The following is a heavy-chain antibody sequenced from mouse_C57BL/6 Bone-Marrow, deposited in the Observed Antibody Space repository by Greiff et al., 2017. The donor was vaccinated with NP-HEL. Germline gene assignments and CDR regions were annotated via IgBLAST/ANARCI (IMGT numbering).Heavy chain of an antibody. CDR3: ARGAQATGYYAMDY. CDR1: GYSITSGYY. V-gene: IGHV3-6*01. J-gene: IGHJ4*01. Sequence: VQLKESGPGLVKPSQSLSLTCSVTGYSITSGYYWNWIRQFPANKLEWMGYISYDGSNNYNPSLKNRISITRDTSKNQFFLKLNSVTTEDTATYYCARGAQATGYYAMDYWGQGTSVTVSS. D-gene: IGHD3-2*02. CDR2: ISYDGSN.